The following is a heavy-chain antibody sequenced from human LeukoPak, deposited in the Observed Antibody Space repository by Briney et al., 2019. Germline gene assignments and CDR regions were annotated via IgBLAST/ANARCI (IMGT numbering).Heavy chain of an antibody. V-gene: IGHV3-23*01. J-gene: IGHJ5*01. Sequence: PGGSLRLSCQASGFTFYMYAMSWVRQAPGKGLEWVASMCGTAGCTFYPDSVKGRFTISRDKSKNVLYLRMNSLTAEDTAIYYCAKDRPNFHENSGHYYRRDGDSWGQGTLVTVSS. CDR2: MCGTAGCT. D-gene: IGHD3-22*01. CDR3: AKDRPNFHENSGHYYRRDGDS. CDR1: GFTFYMYA.